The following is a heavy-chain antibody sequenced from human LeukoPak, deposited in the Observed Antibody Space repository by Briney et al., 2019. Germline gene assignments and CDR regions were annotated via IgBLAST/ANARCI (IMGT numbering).Heavy chain of an antibody. CDR2: ISGSGGDT. CDR3: AEVPPHDDSTYSNPY. D-gene: IGHD3-22*01. J-gene: IGHJ4*02. Sequence: PGGSLRLSCAASGFTSSSYFMTSVGQAPGHGLEWVSGISGSGGDTLYAESVRGQFTISRDNSKNTLYLLMNSLRAEDTAVYYCAEVPPHDDSTYSNPYWGQGTLVTVSS. V-gene: IGHV3-23*01. CDR1: GFTSSSYF.